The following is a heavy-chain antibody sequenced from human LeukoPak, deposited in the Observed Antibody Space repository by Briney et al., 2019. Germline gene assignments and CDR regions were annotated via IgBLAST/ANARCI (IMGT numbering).Heavy chain of an antibody. CDR1: GYTFTGYY. CDR3: ARGPTTYYYDSSGYSPIDY. J-gene: IGHJ4*02. CDR2: INPNSGDT. Sequence: GASVKVSCKASGYTFTGYYMHWVRQAPGQGLEWMGWINPNSGDTNYAQKFQGRVTMTRDTSISTAYMELSRLRSDDTAVYYCARGPTTYYYDSSGYSPIDYWGQGTLVTVSS. D-gene: IGHD3-22*01. V-gene: IGHV1-2*02.